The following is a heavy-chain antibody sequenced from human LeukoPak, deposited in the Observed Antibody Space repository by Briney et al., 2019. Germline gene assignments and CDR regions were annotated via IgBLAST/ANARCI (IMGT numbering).Heavy chain of an antibody. CDR1: GFTFSSYD. V-gene: IGHV3-23*01. J-gene: IGHJ1*01. Sequence: PGGSLRLSCAASGFTFSSYDMSWVRQAPGKGLEWVSAISGSGGSTYYADSVKGRFTISRDNSKNTLYLQMNSLRAEDTAVYYCVKDSGDSPEYFQHWGQGTLVTVSS. CDR2: ISGSGGST. D-gene: IGHD4-17*01. CDR3: VKDSGDSPEYFQH.